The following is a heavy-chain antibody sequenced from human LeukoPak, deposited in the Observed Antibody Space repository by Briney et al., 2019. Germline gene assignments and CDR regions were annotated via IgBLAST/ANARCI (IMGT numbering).Heavy chain of an antibody. CDR3: ATTRPYGTTWAGAFED. V-gene: IGHV3-23*01. J-gene: IGHJ4*01. D-gene: IGHD6-19*01. CDR1: GFTVSSNY. Sequence: GSLRLSCAASGFTVSSNYMIWVRQAPGKGLEWVSAISGSGGSTYYADSVQGRFIISRDNSKNTLLLQMNSLRAEDTAVYYCATTRPYGTTWAGAFEDWGQGTPVTVSS. CDR2: ISGSGGST.